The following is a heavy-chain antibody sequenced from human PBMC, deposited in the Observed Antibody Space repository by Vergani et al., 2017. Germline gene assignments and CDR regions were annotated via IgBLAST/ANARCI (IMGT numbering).Heavy chain of an antibody. V-gene: IGHV6-1*01. Sequence: QVQLQQSGPGLVKPSQTLSLTCAISGDSVSSNSAAWNWIRQSPSRGLEWLGRTYYRSKWYNDYAVSVKSRITFNPDTSKNQFSLQLNSVTPEDTAVYYCARPSRTLLWFGESSYYFDYWGQGTLVTVSS. CDR2: TYYRSKWYN. D-gene: IGHD3-10*01. CDR3: ARPSRTLLWFGESSYYFDY. J-gene: IGHJ4*02. CDR1: GDSVSSNSAA.